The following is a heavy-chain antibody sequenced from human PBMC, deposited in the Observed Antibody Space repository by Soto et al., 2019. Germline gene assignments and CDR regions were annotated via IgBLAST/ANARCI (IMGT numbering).Heavy chain of an antibody. J-gene: IGHJ4*02. CDR2: IIPIFGTA. Sequence: QVQLVQSGAEVKKPGSSVKVSCKDSRGTFSSYAISWVRQSPGQGLEWMGGIIPIFGTANYAQKFQGRATITADESTSTAYMELSSLRSEDTAVYYCARAFCVGLQLCFDYWGQGTLVTVSS. D-gene: IGHD5-18*01. CDR1: RGTFSSYA. V-gene: IGHV1-69*01. CDR3: ARAFCVGLQLCFDY.